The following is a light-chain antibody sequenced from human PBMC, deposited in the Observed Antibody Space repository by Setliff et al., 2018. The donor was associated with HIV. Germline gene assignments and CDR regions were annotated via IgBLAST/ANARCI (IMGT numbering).Light chain of an antibody. CDR3: CSYAGSYTSLYV. CDR2: DVT. Sequence: QSALTQPRSVSGSPGQSVTISCTGTSSDVGGYNYVSWYQHLPGKAPKLMIYDVTKRPSGVPGRFSGSKSGNTASLTISGLQSEDEADYYCCSYAGSYTSLYVFGTGTKGTVL. V-gene: IGLV2-11*01. J-gene: IGLJ1*01. CDR1: SSDVGGYNY.